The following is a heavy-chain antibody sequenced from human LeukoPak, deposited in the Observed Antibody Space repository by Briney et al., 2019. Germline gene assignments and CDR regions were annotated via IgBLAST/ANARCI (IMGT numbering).Heavy chain of an antibody. CDR2: IKQDGSEK. Sequence: PGGSLRLSCAASGFTFSTYWMSWVRQAPGKGLEWVANIKQDGSEKYYVDSVKGRFTISRDNAKNSLYLQMNSLSAEDTAVYYCAKDSRPSDWNYVSQNDYWGQGTLVTVSS. CDR1: GFTFSTYW. V-gene: IGHV3-7*01. J-gene: IGHJ4*02. D-gene: IGHD1-7*01. CDR3: AKDSRPSDWNYVSQNDY.